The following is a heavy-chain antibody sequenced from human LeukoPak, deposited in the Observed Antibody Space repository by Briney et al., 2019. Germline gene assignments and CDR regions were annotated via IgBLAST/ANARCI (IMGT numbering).Heavy chain of an antibody. CDR1: GYTFTDDH. CDR3: ARELGINAFDS. J-gene: IGHJ3*02. V-gene: IGHV1-2*02. D-gene: IGHD7-27*01. CDR2: INPNNGDT. Sequence: ASVKVSCKASGYTFTDDHMYWVRQAPGQGLECMGWINPNNGDTNYAQRFQGRVTLTRDTSISTAYMEVSRLTSHDTAVYFCARELGINAFDSWGQGTMVTVSS.